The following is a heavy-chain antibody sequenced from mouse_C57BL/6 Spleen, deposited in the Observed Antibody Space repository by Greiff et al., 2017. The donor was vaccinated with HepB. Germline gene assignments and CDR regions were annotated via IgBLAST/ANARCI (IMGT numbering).Heavy chain of an antibody. V-gene: IGHV1-50*01. CDR3: ARYDGYSYYFDY. D-gene: IGHD2-3*01. CDR2: IDPSDSYT. J-gene: IGHJ2*01. CDR1: GYTFTSYW. Sequence: VQLQQPGAELVKPGASVKLSCKASGYTFTSYWMQWVKQRPGQGLEWIGEIDPSDSYTNYNQKFKGKATLTVDTSSSTAYMQLSSLTSEDSAVYYCARYDGYSYYFDYWGQGTTLTVSS.